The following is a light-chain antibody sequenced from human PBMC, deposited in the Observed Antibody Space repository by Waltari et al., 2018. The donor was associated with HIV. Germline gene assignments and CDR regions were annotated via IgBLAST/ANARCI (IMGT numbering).Light chain of an antibody. CDR1: RSFLYDDGNTC. Sequence: DLVLTQSPLPLPVTLGQPASISCRSSRSFLYDDGNTCLTWFHQRPGQPPRPLIYKVSRRDSGVPDRFSGSGSDTGFALRITRVEAADVGVYYCRQGASWLTLGQRKRLESK. V-gene: IGKV2-30*01. CDR2: KVS. J-gene: IGKJ5*01. CDR3: RQGASWLT.